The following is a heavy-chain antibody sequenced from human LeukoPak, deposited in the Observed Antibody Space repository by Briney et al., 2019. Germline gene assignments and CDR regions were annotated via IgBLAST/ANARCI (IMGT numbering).Heavy chain of an antibody. CDR2: LYYSGST. J-gene: IGHJ4*02. CDR1: GGSISSSTYY. Sequence: SETLSLTCTVSGGSISSSTYYWGWIRQPPGKGLEWIGNLYYSGSTYYNPSLKSRVAISVDTSKNQFSLKLSSVTAADTAVYYCARQAISGYDPPPFDSWGQGTLVTVSS. D-gene: IGHD5-12*01. CDR3: ARQAISGYDPPPFDS. V-gene: IGHV4-39*01.